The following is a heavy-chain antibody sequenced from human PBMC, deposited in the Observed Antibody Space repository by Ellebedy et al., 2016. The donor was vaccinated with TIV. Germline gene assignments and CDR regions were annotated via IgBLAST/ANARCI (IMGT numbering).Heavy chain of an antibody. CDR2: IRYDGSNK. D-gene: IGHD1-26*01. V-gene: IGHV3-30*02. J-gene: IGHJ4*02. CDR3: GKGRVWEPRPREFDY. CDR1: GSTFSSYV. Sequence: PGGSLRLSCAASGSTFSSYVLHWVRWAPGKGLEWVAFIRYDGSNKYYADSVKGRFTTSRDNSKNTLYLQMNSLRAENTAVYYCGKGRVWEPRPREFDYWGQGTLVTVSS.